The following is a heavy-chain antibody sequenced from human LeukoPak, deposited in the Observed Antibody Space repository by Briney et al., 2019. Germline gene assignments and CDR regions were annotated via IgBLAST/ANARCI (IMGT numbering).Heavy chain of an antibody. Sequence: SETLSLICTVSGGSISSYYWSWIRQPPGKGLEWIGYIYYSGSTNYNPSLKSRVTISVDTSKNQFSLKLSSVTAADTAVYYCARVGPNSSSWYGGYFDYWGQGTLVTVSS. CDR2: IYYSGST. CDR3: ARVGPNSSSWYGGYFDY. CDR1: GGSISSYY. J-gene: IGHJ4*02. V-gene: IGHV4-59*01. D-gene: IGHD6-13*01.